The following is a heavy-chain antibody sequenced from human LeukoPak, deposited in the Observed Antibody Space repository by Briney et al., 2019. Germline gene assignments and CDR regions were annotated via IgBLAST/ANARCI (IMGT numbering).Heavy chain of an antibody. CDR1: GYTVSSNY. V-gene: IGHV4-30-4*08. J-gene: IGHJ4*02. CDR3: ARAVGAIDFDY. Sequence: LRLSCAASGYTVSSNYMCWVHQAPGKGLEWIGYIYYSGSTYYNPSLKSRVTISVDTSKNQFSLKLSSVTAADTAVYYCARAVGAIDFDYWGQGTLVTVSS. CDR2: IYYSGST. D-gene: IGHD1-26*01.